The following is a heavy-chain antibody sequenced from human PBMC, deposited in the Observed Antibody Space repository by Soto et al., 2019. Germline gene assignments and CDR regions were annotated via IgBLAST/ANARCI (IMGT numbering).Heavy chain of an antibody. CDR2: INAGNGDT. CDR1: GYTFTTYA. CDR3: ARDPYSVSGSYSPSDY. D-gene: IGHD3-16*01. Sequence: GASVKVSCKASGYTFTTYAMHWVRQAPGQRLEWMGWINAGNGDTKYSQKFQGRVTITRDTSATTAYMEVSSLRSEDTAVYYCARDPYSVSGSYSPSDYWGQGTLVTRLL. J-gene: IGHJ4*02. V-gene: IGHV1-3*01.